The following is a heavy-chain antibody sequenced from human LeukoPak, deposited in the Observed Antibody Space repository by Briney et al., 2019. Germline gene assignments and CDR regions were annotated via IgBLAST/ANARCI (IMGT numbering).Heavy chain of an antibody. V-gene: IGHV3-48*04. J-gene: IGHJ4*02. CDR2: IRGSRSGLGSGM. CDR1: GFIFSDYS. Sequence: GESLRLSCAASGFIFSDYSMNWVRQAPGKGLEWISNIRGSRSGLGSGMYYADSVRGRFTISRDDAKNSLYLQMSSLRAEDTAFYYCARDNNWGFDYWGQGALVTVSS. D-gene: IGHD7-27*01. CDR3: ARDNNWGFDY.